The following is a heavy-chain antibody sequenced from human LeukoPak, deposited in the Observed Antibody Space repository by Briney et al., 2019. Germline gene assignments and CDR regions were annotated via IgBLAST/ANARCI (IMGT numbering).Heavy chain of an antibody. D-gene: IGHD3-10*01. CDR3: ARDLARGGDY. V-gene: IGHV1-2*02. CDR1: GYTFTGYY. Sequence: ASVKLSCKASGYTFTGYYMHWMRQAPGQGLEWMGWINPNSGGTDYAQKFQGRVTMTRDTSISTAYMELSRLRSDDTAVYYCARDLARGGDYWGQGSLVTVSS. J-gene: IGHJ4*02. CDR2: INPNSGGT.